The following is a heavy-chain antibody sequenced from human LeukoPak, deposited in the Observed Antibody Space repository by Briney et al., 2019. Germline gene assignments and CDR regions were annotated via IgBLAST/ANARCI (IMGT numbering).Heavy chain of an antibody. CDR1: GGSISTSNHF. J-gene: IGHJ4*02. CDR2: MSDSGST. Sequence: PSETLSLTCTVSGGSISTSNHFCGWIRQPPGQGLEWIGSMSDSGSTYYNPSLNSRVTISKDASKNQFFLRVHSMTAADTAVYYCARGQSIAAGANWGQGILVTVSS. V-gene: IGHV4-39*07. CDR3: ARGQSIAAGAN. D-gene: IGHD6-13*01.